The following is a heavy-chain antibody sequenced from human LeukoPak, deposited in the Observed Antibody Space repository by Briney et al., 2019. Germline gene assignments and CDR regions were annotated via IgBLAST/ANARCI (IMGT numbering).Heavy chain of an antibody. CDR1: GAPITTSNHY. CDR2: IYYSGHT. CDR3: AAPSGPTCYSPVDF. J-gene: IGHJ4*02. V-gene: IGHV4-39*01. Sequence: SETLSLTCTVSGAPITTSNHYWGWIRQTPGKTLEWIANIYYSGHTLYNPSLKSRALISVDTSSNQFSLRLTSVTAADTAVYYCAAPSGPTCYSPVDFWGQGTSVSVSS. D-gene: IGHD2-15*01.